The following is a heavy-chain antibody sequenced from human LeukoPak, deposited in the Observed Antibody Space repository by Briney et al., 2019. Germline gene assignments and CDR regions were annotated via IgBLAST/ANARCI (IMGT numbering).Heavy chain of an antibody. CDR2: MYYDGISK. J-gene: IGHJ4*02. D-gene: IGHD2-15*01. V-gene: IGHV3-33*01. CDR1: GFTFSSYG. Sequence: GGSLRLSCAASGFTFSSYGMHWVRQAPGKGLEWVSVMYYDGISKDYADSVKGRFTISRDNSMNTLYLQMNSLRAEDTAVYFCARDLYWSGGWFLYFVFWGQGTLVSVSS. CDR3: ARDLYWSGGWFLYFVF.